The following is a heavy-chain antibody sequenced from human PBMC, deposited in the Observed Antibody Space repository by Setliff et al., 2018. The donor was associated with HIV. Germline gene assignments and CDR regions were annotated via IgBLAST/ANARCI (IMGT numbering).Heavy chain of an antibody. CDR1: GFTFYTYA. CDR3: ARDPRAAAAINWFDP. D-gene: IGHD6-13*01. Sequence: PGGSLRLSCAASGFTFYTYAMSWVRQAPGKGLEWVSTFGYSGSDTYCADSVKGRFTISRDNSKNMLYLQMNSLRAEDTAVYYCARDPRAAAAINWFDPWGQGTQVTVSS. V-gene: IGHV3-23*01. J-gene: IGHJ5*02. CDR2: FGYSGSDT.